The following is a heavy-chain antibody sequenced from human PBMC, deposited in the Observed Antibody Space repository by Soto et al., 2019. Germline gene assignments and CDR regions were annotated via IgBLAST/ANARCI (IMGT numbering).Heavy chain of an antibody. V-gene: IGHV3-33*01. CDR1: GFTFSSYG. D-gene: IGHD4-17*01. Sequence: TGGSLRLSCAASGFTFSSYGMHWVRQAPGKGLEWVAVIWYDGSNKYYADSVKGRFTISRDNSKNTLYLQMNSLRAEDTAVYYCARDLPDYGDYFFDYWGQGTLVTVSS. CDR2: IWYDGSNK. J-gene: IGHJ4*02. CDR3: ARDLPDYGDYFFDY.